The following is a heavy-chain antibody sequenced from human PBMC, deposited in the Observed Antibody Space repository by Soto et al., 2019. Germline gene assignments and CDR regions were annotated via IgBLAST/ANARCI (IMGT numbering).Heavy chain of an antibody. Sequence: GASVKVSCKASGYTLTTYCMHWVRQAPGQRLEWMGWINAANGDTKYSQKFQGRVTITRDTSASAAYLELSSLRSEDTAVYFCARDKYSYGRRYAFDIWGQGTMVTVSS. V-gene: IGHV1-3*01. CDR1: GYTLTTYC. J-gene: IGHJ3*02. CDR3: ARDKYSYGRRYAFDI. D-gene: IGHD5-18*01. CDR2: INAANGDT.